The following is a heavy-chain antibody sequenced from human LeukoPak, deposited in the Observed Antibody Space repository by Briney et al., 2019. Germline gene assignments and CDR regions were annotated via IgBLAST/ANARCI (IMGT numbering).Heavy chain of an antibody. J-gene: IGHJ6*03. CDR2: IDPNSGGT. CDR3: ARVSVGSSGWYYYMDV. Sequence: ASVKVSCKTSGYTFTSYDLNWVRQATGQGLEWMGWIDPNSGGTNYAQKFQGRVTMTRDTSISTAYMELSRLRSDDTAVYYCARVSVGSSGWYYYMDVWGKGTTVTVSS. D-gene: IGHD6-19*01. V-gene: IGHV1-2*02. CDR1: GYTFTSYD.